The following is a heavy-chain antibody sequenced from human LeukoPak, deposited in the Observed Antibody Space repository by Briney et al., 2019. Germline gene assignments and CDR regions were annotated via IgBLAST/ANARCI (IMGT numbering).Heavy chain of an antibody. J-gene: IGHJ3*02. CDR1: GFTFSSYE. V-gene: IGHV3-48*03. D-gene: IGHD3-10*01. CDR2: ISSSGSTI. CDR3: ARVRGEAFDI. Sequence: GGSLRLSCAASGFTFSSYEMNWVRQAPGKGLEWVSYISSSGSTIYYADSVKGRFTIPRDNAKNSLYLQMNSLRAEDTAVYYCARVRGEAFDIWGQGTMVTVSS.